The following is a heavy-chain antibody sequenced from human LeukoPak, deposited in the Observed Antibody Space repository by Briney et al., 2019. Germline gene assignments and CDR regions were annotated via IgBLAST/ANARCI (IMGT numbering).Heavy chain of an antibody. Sequence: PGGFLRLSCAGTGFTFSNYWMNWVRQAPGKGLEWVANIKEDGSRINYVDSVKGRFTISRDNAKNSVYLQMDNLRAEDTAVYYCVGSSGWLFDYWGQGILVAVSS. V-gene: IGHV3-7*01. J-gene: IGHJ4*02. CDR2: IKEDGSRI. D-gene: IGHD6-19*01. CDR1: GFTFSNYW. CDR3: VGSSGWLFDY.